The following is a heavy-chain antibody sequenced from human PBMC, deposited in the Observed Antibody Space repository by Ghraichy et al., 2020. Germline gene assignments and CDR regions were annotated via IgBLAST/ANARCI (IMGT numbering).Heavy chain of an antibody. CDR1: GASVSGYY. CDR3: ARYVDGRYADH. CDR2: RYYSGTT. J-gene: IGHJ4*02. Sequence: PETLSLTCTVSGASVSGYYWSWIRQSPGKGLEWIGFRYYSGTTNYNPSLKSRVTFPVDTSKNQFSLILTSVTAADTAVYYCARYVDGRYADHWGQGTQVTVSS. D-gene: IGHD1-26*01. V-gene: IGHV4-59*08.